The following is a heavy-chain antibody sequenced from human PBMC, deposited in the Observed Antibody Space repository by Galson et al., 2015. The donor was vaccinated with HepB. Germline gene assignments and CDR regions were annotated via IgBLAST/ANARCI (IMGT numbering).Heavy chain of an antibody. D-gene: IGHD3-10*01. CDR1: GFIFSSYA. CDR2: ISGSGGST. Sequence: SLRLSCAPSGFIFSSYAMSWVHQAPGKGLEWVSVISGSGGSTDYADSVKGRFTISRDNSKNTLYLQMNSLRVEDTAVYYCAKSYYGSGSRMDVWGQGTTVTVSS. J-gene: IGHJ6*02. CDR3: AKSYYGSGSRMDV. V-gene: IGHV3-23*01.